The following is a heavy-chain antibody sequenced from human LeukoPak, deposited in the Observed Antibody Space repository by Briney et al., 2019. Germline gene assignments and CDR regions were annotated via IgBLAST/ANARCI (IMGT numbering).Heavy chain of an antibody. CDR3: AREGYYYDSSGYYWRTAFDI. CDR2: INPSGGST. CDR1: GYTFTSYY. V-gene: IGHV1-46*03. D-gene: IGHD3-22*01. Sequence: ASVKVSCKASGYTFTSYYMHWVRQAPGQGLEWMGIINPSGGSTSYAQKFQGRVTMTEDTSTDTAYMELSSLRSEDTAVYYCAREGYYYDSSGYYWRTAFDIWGQGTMVTVSS. J-gene: IGHJ3*02.